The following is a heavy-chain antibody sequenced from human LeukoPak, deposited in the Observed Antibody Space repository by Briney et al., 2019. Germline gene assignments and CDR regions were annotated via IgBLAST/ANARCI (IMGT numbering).Heavy chain of an antibody. CDR2: FDASVSYT. D-gene: IGHD3-10*01. CDR1: GYSFTSYW. Sequence: GESLKISCKGSGYSFTSYWISWVRKMHGKGLEWLGRFDASVSYTNYSPSFQAHVTISADKSISTAYLQWSSLKASDTAMYYCARQGTPASKLWFGELYNWFDPWGQGTLVTVSS. V-gene: IGHV5-10-1*01. CDR3: ARQGTPASKLWFGELYNWFDP. J-gene: IGHJ5*02.